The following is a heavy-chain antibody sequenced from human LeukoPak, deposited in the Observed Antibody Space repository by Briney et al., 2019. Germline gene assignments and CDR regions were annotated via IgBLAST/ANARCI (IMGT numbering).Heavy chain of an antibody. CDR1: GASVSRNW. J-gene: IGHJ4*02. Sequence: SGTLSLTCTVSGASVSRNWWSWVRQPPGKGLEWIGEIHHSGGTNYNPSLKSRVTMSLDNSNNHFSLKLSSVTAADTAVYYCARDEYADSSGWYVGYWGQGTLVTVSS. CDR2: IHHSGGT. CDR3: ARDEYADSSGWYVGY. D-gene: IGHD6-19*01. V-gene: IGHV4-4*02.